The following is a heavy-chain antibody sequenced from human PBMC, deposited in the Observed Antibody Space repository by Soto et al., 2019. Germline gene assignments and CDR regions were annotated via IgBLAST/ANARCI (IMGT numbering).Heavy chain of an antibody. CDR2: ISYDGSNK. D-gene: IGHD6-19*01. Sequence: GSLRLSCAASGFTFSSYGMHWVRQAPGKGLEWVAVISYDGSNKYYADSVKGRFTISRDNSKNTLYLQMNSLRAEDTAVYYCAKGPLAVAGYYYYYGMDVWGQGTTVTVS. J-gene: IGHJ6*02. CDR3: AKGPLAVAGYYYYYGMDV. CDR1: GFTFSSYG. V-gene: IGHV3-30*18.